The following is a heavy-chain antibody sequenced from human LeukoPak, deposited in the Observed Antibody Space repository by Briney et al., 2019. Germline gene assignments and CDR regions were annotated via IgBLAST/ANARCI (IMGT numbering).Heavy chain of an antibody. CDR2: IIPIFGTA. J-gene: IGHJ6*04. CDR3: ASFTVYCSGGCCYPQDYYYYGMDV. V-gene: IGHV1-69*13. CDR1: GGTFSSYA. Sequence: SVKVSCKASGGTFSSYAISWVRQAPGQGLEWMGGIIPIFGTANYAQKFQGGVTITADESTSTAYMELSSLRSEDTAVYYCASFTVYCSGGCCYPQDYYYYGMDVWGKGTTVTVSS. D-gene: IGHD2-15*01.